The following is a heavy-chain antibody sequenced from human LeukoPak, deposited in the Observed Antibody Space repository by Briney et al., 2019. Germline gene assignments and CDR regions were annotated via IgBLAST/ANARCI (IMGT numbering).Heavy chain of an antibody. CDR3: TRVEATTGRNYHYYSMDA. J-gene: IGHJ6*03. Sequence: PGGSLRHSCGASGFYFSSYSMNWVRQAPGKELEGVSSINSGSTYMYYADSVKGRFTISRDNAKNSLHLQMDSLRAEDTAVYFCTRVEATTGRNYHYYSMDAWGKGTTVTVSS. D-gene: IGHD1-1*01. V-gene: IGHV3-21*01. CDR2: INSGSTYM. CDR1: GFYFSSYS.